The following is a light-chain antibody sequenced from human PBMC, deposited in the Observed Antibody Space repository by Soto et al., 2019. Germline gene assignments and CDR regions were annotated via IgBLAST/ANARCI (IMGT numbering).Light chain of an antibody. V-gene: IGKV3-20*01. CDR3: QQYGSSPLYS. CDR1: QIFSSSY. J-gene: IGKJ2*03. CDR2: AAS. Sequence: EIVLTQSPGTLSLSPGERATLSCRASQIFSSSYLAWYQQKPGQAPRLLLYAASSRSTGIPDRFSGSGSGTDFTITISRLEPEDFAVYYCQQYGSSPLYSFGQGTKLEIK.